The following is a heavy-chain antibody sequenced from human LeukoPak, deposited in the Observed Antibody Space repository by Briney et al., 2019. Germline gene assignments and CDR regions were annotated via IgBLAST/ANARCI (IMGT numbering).Heavy chain of an antibody. D-gene: IGHD3-3*01. CDR2: IYYSGST. Sequence: PSETLSLTCTVSGGSISSSSYYWGWIRQPPGKGLEWIGSIYYSGSTYYNPSLKSRVTISVDTSKNQFSLELSSVTAADTAVYYCAGINPDYYDFWSGYYHWGQGTLVTVSS. CDR3: AGINPDYYDFWSGYYH. V-gene: IGHV4-39*01. J-gene: IGHJ5*02. CDR1: GGSISSSSYY.